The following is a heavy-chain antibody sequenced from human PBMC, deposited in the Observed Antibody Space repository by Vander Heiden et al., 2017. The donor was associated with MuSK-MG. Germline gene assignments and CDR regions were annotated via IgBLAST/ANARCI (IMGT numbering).Heavy chain of an antibody. V-gene: IGHV5-51*01. J-gene: IGHJ3*02. CDR3: AILVDGYHKGNSFDI. D-gene: IGHD5-12*01. CDR2: IYPGDSDT. CDR1: TNYW. Sequence: TNYWIGWVRQMPGKGLEWMGIIYPGDSDTKYSPSFQGQVTISADESISTAYMQWSSLKASDTAMYYCAILVDGYHKGNSFDIWGHGTMVTVYS.